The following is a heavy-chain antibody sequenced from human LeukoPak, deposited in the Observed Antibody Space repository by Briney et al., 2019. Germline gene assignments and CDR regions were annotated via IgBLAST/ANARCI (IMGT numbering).Heavy chain of an antibody. J-gene: IGHJ4*02. CDR3: ARGGDFWSGYAVYYFDY. CDR1: GGSISSGSFY. D-gene: IGHD3-3*01. Sequence: SETLSLTCTVSGGSISSGSFYWSWIRQPAGKGLEWIGRIYTSGSTDYNLSLKSRVTISVDTSKNQFSLKLSSVTAADTAVYYCARGGDFWSGYAVYYFDYWGQGILVTVSS. CDR2: IYTSGST. V-gene: IGHV4-61*02.